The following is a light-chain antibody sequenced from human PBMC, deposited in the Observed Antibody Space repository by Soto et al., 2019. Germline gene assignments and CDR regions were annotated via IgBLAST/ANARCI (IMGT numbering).Light chain of an antibody. Sequence: DIVMTQSPDSLAVSLGERATINCKSSQSVLSSSNNENYLAWYQQKPRQPPKLLIYWASTRESGVPDRFSGSGSGTHFSLTISSLQAEDVAVYYCQQYYTTPFTFGPGAKVDIK. CDR3: QQYYTTPFT. J-gene: IGKJ3*01. CDR2: WAS. V-gene: IGKV4-1*01. CDR1: QSVLSSSNNENY.